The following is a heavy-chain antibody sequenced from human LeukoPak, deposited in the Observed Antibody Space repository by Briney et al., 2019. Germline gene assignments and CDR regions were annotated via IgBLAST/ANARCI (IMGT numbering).Heavy chain of an antibody. J-gene: IGHJ4*02. V-gene: IGHV1-69*06. CDR2: IIPIFGTA. CDR3: ARGGCSSTSCYAKIDY. CDR1: GGTFSSYA. Sequence: AASVKVSCKASGGTFSSYAISWVRQAPGQGLEWMGGIIPIFGTANYAQKFQGRVTITADKSTSTAYMELSSLRSEDTAVYYCARGGCSSTSCYAKIDYWGQGTLVTVSS. D-gene: IGHD2-2*01.